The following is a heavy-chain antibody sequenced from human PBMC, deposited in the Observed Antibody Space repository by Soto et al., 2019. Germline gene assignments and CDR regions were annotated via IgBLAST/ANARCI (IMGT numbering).Heavy chain of an antibody. J-gene: IGHJ4*02. V-gene: IGHV3-23*01. D-gene: IGHD3-9*01. CDR1: GFTFSNYV. CDR3: ARKPVILAGGY. CDR2: ISENGGSA. Sequence: EVPLLDSGGELVQPGGSLRLSCAASGFTFSNYVMTWVRQAPGTGLEWVSAISENGGSAWYTDSVKGRFTISRDNFKNTLYLKINSLGAEDTAVYFCARKPVILAGGYWGQGTLVVVS.